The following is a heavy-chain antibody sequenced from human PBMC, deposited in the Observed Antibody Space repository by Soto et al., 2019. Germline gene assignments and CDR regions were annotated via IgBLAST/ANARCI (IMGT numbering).Heavy chain of an antibody. CDR3: ARLAHHYYYYYMDV. CDR2: IYYRGST. Sequence: PSETLSLTCTVSGGSISSGSYYWGWIRQPPGKGLEWIGSIYYRGSTYYNPSLKSRVTISVDASKNQFSLKLSSVTAADTAVYYCARLAHHYYYYYMDVWGKGTTVTVSS. J-gene: IGHJ6*03. CDR1: GGSISSGSYY. V-gene: IGHV4-39*01.